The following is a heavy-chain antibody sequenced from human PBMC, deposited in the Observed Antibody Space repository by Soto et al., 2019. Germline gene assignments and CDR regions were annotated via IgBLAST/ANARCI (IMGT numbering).Heavy chain of an antibody. CDR2: ISSSGAII. Sequence: PGGSLRLSCTASGFTLRSYEMNWVRQAPGKGLERVSYISSSGAIIYYADSVKGRFTISRDNAKNSLFLQMNSLRAEDTAVYYCAGEPTTGSYAIDTWGQGTTVTVSS. D-gene: IGHD4-17*01. J-gene: IGHJ6*02. CDR3: AGEPTTGSYAIDT. V-gene: IGHV3-48*03. CDR1: GFTLRSYE.